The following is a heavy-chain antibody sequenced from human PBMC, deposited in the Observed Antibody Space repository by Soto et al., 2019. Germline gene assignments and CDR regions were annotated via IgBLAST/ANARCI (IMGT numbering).Heavy chain of an antibody. CDR1: GDSVSSNSAA. V-gene: IGHV6-1*01. D-gene: IGHD2-15*01. J-gene: IGHJ4*02. Sequence: SQTLSLTCAISGDSVSSNSAAWNWIRQSPSRGLEWLGRTYYRYKWYNDYAVSVKGRITINPDTSKNQFSLQLNSVTPEDTAVYYCASSKGYCSGGSCYHFDYWGQGTLVTVSS. CDR3: ASSKGYCSGGSCYHFDY. CDR2: TYYRYKWYN.